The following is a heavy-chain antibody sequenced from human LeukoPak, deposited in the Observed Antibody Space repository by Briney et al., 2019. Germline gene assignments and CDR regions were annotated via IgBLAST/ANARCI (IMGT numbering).Heavy chain of an antibody. CDR1: GGSISSYY. Sequence: SETLSLTCTVSGGSISSYYWSWIRQPPGKGLEWIGYIYYSGSTNYNPSLKSRVTISVDTSKNQFSLKLSSVTAADTAVYYCARDAHPYGSGSYLFHYWGQGTLVTVSS. V-gene: IGHV4-59*01. D-gene: IGHD3-10*01. J-gene: IGHJ4*02. CDR2: IYYSGST. CDR3: ARDAHPYGSGSYLFHY.